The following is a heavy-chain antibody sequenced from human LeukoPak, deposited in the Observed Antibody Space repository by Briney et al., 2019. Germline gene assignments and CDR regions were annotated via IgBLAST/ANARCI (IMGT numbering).Heavy chain of an antibody. J-gene: IGHJ4*02. D-gene: IGHD1-26*01. CDR1: GFAFSNFA. CDR2: VSYEGTIK. V-gene: IGHV3-30*18. CDR3: AKLVGPTGGY. Sequence: PGGSLRLSCAASGFAFSNFAMHWVRQAPGKGLEWVAVVSYEGTIKYYTDSAKGRFTISRDNSKNTVHLQMNSLRAEDTAVYYCAKLVGPTGGYWGQGTLVTVSS.